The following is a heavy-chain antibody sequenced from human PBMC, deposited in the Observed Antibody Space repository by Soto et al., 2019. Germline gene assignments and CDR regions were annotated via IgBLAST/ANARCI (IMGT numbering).Heavy chain of an antibody. V-gene: IGHV1-18*01. D-gene: IGHD3-3*01. Sequence: ASVKVSCKASGYRFTSYGINWVRQAPGQGLEWLGWISAYDGNTNYARILQGRVSMTTDTSANTAYMELRSLRADDTAMYYCARDLTYYDFWSGYYRLDYWGQ. CDR1: GYRFTSYG. CDR2: ISAYDGNT. J-gene: IGHJ4*01. CDR3: ARDLTYYDFWSGYYRLDY.